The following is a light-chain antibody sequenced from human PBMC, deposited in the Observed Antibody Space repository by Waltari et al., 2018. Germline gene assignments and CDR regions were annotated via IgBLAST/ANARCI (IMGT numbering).Light chain of an antibody. Sequence: SYELTQPLSVSVALGQTATITCGGSDIGSRNVNWYQQKPGQAPVLGIHKNSHRPSGIPGRFSAANSGGMATLTISRAQAGDEADYYCQVWRSSTYVFAAGTHVTVL. CDR1: DIGSRN. J-gene: IGLJ1*01. V-gene: IGLV3-9*01. CDR3: QVWRSSTYV. CDR2: KNS.